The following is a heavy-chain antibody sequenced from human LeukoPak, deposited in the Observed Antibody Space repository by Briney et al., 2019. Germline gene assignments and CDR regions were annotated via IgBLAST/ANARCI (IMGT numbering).Heavy chain of an antibody. CDR2: INPSGGDT. CDR1: GQTFTSYY. CDR3: AREVMDNLRFDY. D-gene: IGHD1-14*01. Sequence: ASVKVSCKASGQTFTSYYMHWVRQAPGQGLEWMGIINPSGGDTSYAQKFQGRLTMTRDTSTNTVYMELTSLRSENTAVYYCAREVMDNLRFDYWGQGTLVTVSS. J-gene: IGHJ4*02. V-gene: IGHV1-46*01.